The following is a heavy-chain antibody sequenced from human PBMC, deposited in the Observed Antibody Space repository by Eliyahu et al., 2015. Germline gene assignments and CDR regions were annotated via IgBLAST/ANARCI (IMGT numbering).Heavy chain of an antibody. V-gene: IGHV4-39*01. Sequence: QLQLQESGPGLVKPSETLSLTCTVSVGSISGSPHYWGWVRQPPGKGLGWIGSXYYSGGTNYXPSLKSRVTISVDTSKNQFSLKLSSVTAADTAVYYCARGFCSTSSCYGFDPWGQGTLVTVSS. J-gene: IGHJ5*02. CDR1: VGSISGSPHY. CDR3: ARGFCSTSSCYGFDP. CDR2: XYYSGGT. D-gene: IGHD2/OR15-2a*01.